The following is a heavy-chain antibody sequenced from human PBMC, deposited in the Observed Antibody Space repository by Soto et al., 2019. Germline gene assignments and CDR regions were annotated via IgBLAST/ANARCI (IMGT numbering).Heavy chain of an antibody. J-gene: IGHJ6*02. Sequence: SVNVSCKASGFTFTSSAVQWVRQARGQRLEWIGWIVVGSGNTNYAQKFQERVTITRDMSTSTAYMELSSLRSEDTAVYYCAAGGRELRFLEWLSRYYYYYGMDVWGQGTTVTVSS. CDR2: IVVGSGNT. D-gene: IGHD3-3*01. CDR1: GFTFTSSA. CDR3: AAGGRELRFLEWLSRYYYYYGMDV. V-gene: IGHV1-58*01.